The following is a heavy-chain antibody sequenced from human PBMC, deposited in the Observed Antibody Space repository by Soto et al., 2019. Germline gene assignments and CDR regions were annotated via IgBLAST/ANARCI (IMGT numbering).Heavy chain of an antibody. CDR3: AKDRRAGGNSAFYFDF. V-gene: IGHV3-23*01. CDR1: GFKFSNYA. J-gene: IGHJ4*02. CDR2: ISATGGGT. D-gene: IGHD3-16*01. Sequence: PSETLSLTCTASGFKFSNYAMSWVRQAPGKGLEWVSLISATGGGTYYADSVKGRFTISRDNSHNTLYLQVHSLTAEDTAVYYCAKDRRAGGNSAFYFDFWGQGAQVTVS.